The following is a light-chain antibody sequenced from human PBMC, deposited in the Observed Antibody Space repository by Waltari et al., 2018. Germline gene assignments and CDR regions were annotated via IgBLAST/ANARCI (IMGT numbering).Light chain of an antibody. CDR1: SSNIGNDS. V-gene: IGLV1-51*02. CDR3: GTWDTSLSALM. CDR2: ANN. J-gene: IGLJ3*02. Sequence: QSVLTPPPSLSAAPGQKVTISCSGSSSNIGNDSVSWYQQLPGTAPKLFIYANNKRPSGIPDRFSGSKSGTSATLGITGLQTGDEADYYCGTWDTSLSALMFGGGTKLTVL.